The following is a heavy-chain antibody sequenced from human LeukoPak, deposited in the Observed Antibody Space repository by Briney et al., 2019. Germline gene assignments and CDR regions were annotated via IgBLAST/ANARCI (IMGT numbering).Heavy chain of an antibody. CDR3: ALRNSGVYYGALDI. CDR2: ICAVGADT. Sequence: GEPWKFPCQAPVDPSTGYSGAGSRRIPGKGLSWMGIICAVGADTTYSPSFLDQVTISADKSSNTAYLQWSSLKASDTAMYYCALRNSGVYYGALDIWGPGTMVTVSS. CDR1: VDPSTGYS. D-gene: IGHD1-26*01. J-gene: IGHJ3*02. V-gene: IGHV5-51*02.